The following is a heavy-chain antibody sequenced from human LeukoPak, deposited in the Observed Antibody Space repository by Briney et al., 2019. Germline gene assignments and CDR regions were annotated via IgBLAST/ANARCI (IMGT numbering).Heavy chain of an antibody. J-gene: IGHJ4*02. CDR2: IWYDGSDQ. Sequence: SLRLSCAASGFTFSNFGMHWVRQAPGKGLEWVAVIWYDGSDQSYADSVKGRFTISRDNSKNTLYLQMNSLRAEDTAVYYYAKNSYSSGWYAFDYWGQGTLVTVSS. CDR3: AKNSYSSGWYAFDY. V-gene: IGHV3-33*06. CDR1: GFTFSNFG. D-gene: IGHD6-19*01.